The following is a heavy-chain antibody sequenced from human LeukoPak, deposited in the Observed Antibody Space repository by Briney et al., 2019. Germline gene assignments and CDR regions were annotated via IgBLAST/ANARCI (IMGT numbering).Heavy chain of an antibody. CDR2: IYSGGST. CDR3: ARGGLIAELDY. CDR1: GFTVSSNY. D-gene: IGHD6-13*01. Sequence: GGSLRLSCAASGFTVSSNYMSWVRQAPGKGLEWVSVIYSGGSTYHADSVKGRFTISRDKSKNTLYLQMNSLRVEDTAVYYCARGGLIAELDYWGQGTLVTVSS. V-gene: IGHV3-53*01. J-gene: IGHJ4*02.